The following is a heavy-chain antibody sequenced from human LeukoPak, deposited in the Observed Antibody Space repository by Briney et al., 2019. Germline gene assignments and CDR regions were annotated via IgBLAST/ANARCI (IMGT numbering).Heavy chain of an antibody. CDR3: ARGRGYYDILTGLRPGAFDI. D-gene: IGHD3-9*01. J-gene: IGHJ3*02. Sequence: PGGSLRLSCAASGFTFSSYSMNWVRQAPGKGLEWVSSISISSSYIYYADSVKGRFTISRDNAKNSLYLQMNSLRAEDTAVYYCARGRGYYDILTGLRPGAFDIWGQGTMVTVSS. V-gene: IGHV3-21*01. CDR2: ISISSSYI. CDR1: GFTFSSYS.